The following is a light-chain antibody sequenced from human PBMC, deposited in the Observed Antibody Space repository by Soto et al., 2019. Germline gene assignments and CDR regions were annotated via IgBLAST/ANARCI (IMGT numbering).Light chain of an antibody. CDR2: GAS. CDR3: QPYNDWPPYT. V-gene: IGKV3-15*01. J-gene: IGKJ2*01. CDR1: QSIGSN. Sequence: EVLMTQSQGTLSVSPGERVTVSCRASQSIGSNLAWYQQKPGQAPSLLTYGASTRVIGVPDRFSGGRSGTEFTLTISGLQSADIAVYFCQPYNDWPPYTFGLGTKLEIK.